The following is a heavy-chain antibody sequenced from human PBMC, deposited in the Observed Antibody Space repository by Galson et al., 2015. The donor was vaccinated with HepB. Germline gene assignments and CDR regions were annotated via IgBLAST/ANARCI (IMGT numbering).Heavy chain of an antibody. J-gene: IGHJ4*02. CDR3: ARDLGGLWFGELLSSPCFDY. D-gene: IGHD3-10*01. V-gene: IGHV1-18*04. CDR2: ISAYNGNT. CDR1: GYTFTSYG. Sequence: SVKVSCKASGYTFTSYGISWVRQAPGQGLEWMGWISAYNGNTNYAQKLQGRVTMTTDTSTSTAYMELRSLRSDDTAVYYCARDLGGLWFGELLSSPCFDYWGQGTLVTVSS.